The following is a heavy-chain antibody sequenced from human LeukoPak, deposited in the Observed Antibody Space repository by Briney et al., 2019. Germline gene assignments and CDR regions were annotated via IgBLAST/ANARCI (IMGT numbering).Heavy chain of an antibody. Sequence: PSETLSLTCTVSGGSISSGGYYWSWIRQHPGKGLEGIGYIYYSGSTYYNPSLKSRVTISVDMSKNQFSLKLSAVTAADTAVYYCARVLSMVRGVDYWGQGTLVTVSS. CDR1: GGSISSGGYY. CDR3: ARVLSMVRGVDY. V-gene: IGHV4-31*03. CDR2: IYYSGST. D-gene: IGHD3-10*01. J-gene: IGHJ4*02.